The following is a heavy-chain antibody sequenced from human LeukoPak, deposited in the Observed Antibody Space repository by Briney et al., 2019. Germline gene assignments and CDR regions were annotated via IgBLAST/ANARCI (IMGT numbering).Heavy chain of an antibody. Sequence: GASVKVSCKASGYTFTGYYMPSVRQAPGQGLEWMGWINPNSGGTNYAQKFQGWVTMTRDTSISTAYMELSRLRSDDTAVYYCARGRRYCSGGSCRNWFDPWGQGTLVTVSS. D-gene: IGHD2-15*01. CDR2: INPNSGGT. CDR3: ARGRRYCSGGSCRNWFDP. V-gene: IGHV1-2*04. J-gene: IGHJ5*02. CDR1: GYTFTGYY.